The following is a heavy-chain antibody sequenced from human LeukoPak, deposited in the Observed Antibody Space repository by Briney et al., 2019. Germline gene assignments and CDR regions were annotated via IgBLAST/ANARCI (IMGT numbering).Heavy chain of an antibody. V-gene: IGHV3-21*01. Sequence: GSLRLSCAASGFTFSSYSMNWVRQAPGKGLEWVSSISSSSSYIYYADSVKGRFTISRDNAKNSLYLQMNSLRAEDTAVYYCARDQYSSGWYAYWGQGTLVTVSS. CDR3: ARDQYSSGWYAY. CDR2: ISSSSSYI. CDR1: GFTFSSYS. D-gene: IGHD6-19*01. J-gene: IGHJ4*02.